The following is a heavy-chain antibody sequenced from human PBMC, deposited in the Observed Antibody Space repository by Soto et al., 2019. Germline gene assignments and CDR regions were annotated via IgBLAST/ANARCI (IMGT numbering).Heavy chain of an antibody. J-gene: IGHJ6*02. CDR2: IYPGDSDT. V-gene: IGHV5-51*01. Sequence: PGESLKISCKGSGYSFTSYWIGWVRQMPGKGLEWMGIIYPGDSDTRYSPSFQGQVTFSADKSISTAYLQWSSLKASDTAMYYCARVGYSYGSYYYYGMDVWGQGTTVTVSS. CDR3: ARVGYSYGSYYYYGMDV. D-gene: IGHD5-18*01. CDR1: GYSFTSYW.